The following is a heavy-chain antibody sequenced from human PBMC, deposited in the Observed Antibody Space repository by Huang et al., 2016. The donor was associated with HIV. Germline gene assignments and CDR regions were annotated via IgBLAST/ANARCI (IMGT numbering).Heavy chain of an antibody. CDR2: INTNTGNP. CDR1: GYTFTRYA. CDR3: ARDYYDSRGYDIHAVVDY. Sequence: QVQLVQSGSELRKPGASVKVSCQASGYTFTRYAMNWVRQAAGQGLEWMGWINTNTGNPTYAQAFKGRFVLSLDSSVSTAYLQISSLEAEDTAVYYCARDYYDSRGYDIHAVVDYWGQGTLVTVSS. V-gene: IGHV7-4-1*02. D-gene: IGHD3-22*01. J-gene: IGHJ4*02.